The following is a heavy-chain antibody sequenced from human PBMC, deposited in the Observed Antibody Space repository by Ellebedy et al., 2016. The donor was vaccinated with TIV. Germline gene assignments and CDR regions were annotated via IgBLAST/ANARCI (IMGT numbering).Heavy chain of an antibody. CDR1: GFTLSTNA. CDR3: ARDSGYSTGWYPGN. V-gene: IGHV3-30-3*01. J-gene: IGHJ4*02. CDR2: ISYDGSSE. D-gene: IGHD6-19*01. Sequence: PGGSLRLSCTVSGFTLSTNAMHWVRQAPGKGLEWVSLISYDGSSEFYADSVKGRFSVSRDTSKNTLYLHMNRLRAEDTAVYYCARDSGYSTGWYPGNWGQGTLVTVSS.